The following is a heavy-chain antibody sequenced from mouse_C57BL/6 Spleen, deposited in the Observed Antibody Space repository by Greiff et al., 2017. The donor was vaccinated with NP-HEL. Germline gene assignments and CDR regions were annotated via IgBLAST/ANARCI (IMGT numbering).Heavy chain of an antibody. V-gene: IGHV5-9-1*02. CDR2: ISSGGDYI. D-gene: IGHD2-4*01. Sequence: EVQRVESGEGLVKPGGSLKLSCAASGFTFSSYAMSWVRQTPEKRLEWVAYISSGGDYIYYADTVKGRFTISRDNARNTLYLQMSSLKSEDTAMYYCTRDYDYLYAMDYWGQGTSVTVSS. CDR3: TRDYDYLYAMDY. CDR1: GFTFSSYA. J-gene: IGHJ4*01.